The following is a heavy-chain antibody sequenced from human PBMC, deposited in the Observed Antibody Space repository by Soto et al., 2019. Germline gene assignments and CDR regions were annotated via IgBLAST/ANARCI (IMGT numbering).Heavy chain of an antibody. D-gene: IGHD3-3*01. CDR1: GFTFSSYS. Sequence: EVQLVESGGGLVKPGGSLRLSCAASGFTFSSYSMNWVRQAPGKGLEWVSSISSSSSYIYYADSVKGRFTISRDNAKNSLYLQMNSLRAEDTAVYYCARDLGDFWSGYYVQSAFDYWGQGTLVTVSS. V-gene: IGHV3-21*01. CDR2: ISSSSSYI. CDR3: ARDLGDFWSGYYVQSAFDY. J-gene: IGHJ4*02.